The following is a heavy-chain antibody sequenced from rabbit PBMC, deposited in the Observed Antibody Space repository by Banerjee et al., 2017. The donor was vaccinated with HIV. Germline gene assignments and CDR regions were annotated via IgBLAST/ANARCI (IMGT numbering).Heavy chain of an antibody. CDR3: AREDYSHVYGDYHNL. CDR2: IYFGSSGNT. Sequence: QQQLEESGGDLVKPGASLTLTCTASGFTLSRYWMSWVRQAPGKGLEWIGCIYFGSSGNTYYAHWAKGRFTISKTSSTTVTLQMTSLTAADTATYFCAREDYSHVYGDYHNLWGQGTLVTVS. D-gene: IGHD6-1*01. J-gene: IGHJ4*01. CDR1: GFTLSRYW. V-gene: IGHV1S45*01.